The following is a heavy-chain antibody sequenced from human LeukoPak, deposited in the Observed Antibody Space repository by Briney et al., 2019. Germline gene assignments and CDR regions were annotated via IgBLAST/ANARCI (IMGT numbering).Heavy chain of an antibody. Sequence: PGGSLRLSCAASGFIFSNYEMNWVRQAPGKGLEWVSTISGSGGNTYYADSVKGRFTISRDNSKNTLYLQMNSLRAEDTAVYDCVKSLGGTPNAFHIWGQGTMVTVSS. CDR2: ISGSGGNT. J-gene: IGHJ3*02. V-gene: IGHV3-23*01. CDR1: GFIFSNYE. D-gene: IGHD1/OR15-1a*01. CDR3: VKSLGGTPNAFHI.